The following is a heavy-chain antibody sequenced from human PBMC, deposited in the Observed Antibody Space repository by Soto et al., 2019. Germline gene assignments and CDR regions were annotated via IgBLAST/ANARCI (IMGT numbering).Heavy chain of an antibody. Sequence: EVQLVESGGVVVQPGGSLRLSCAASGFTFDDYTMHWVRQAPGKGLEWVSLISWDGGSTYYADSVKGRFTISRDNSKNSLYLQMNSLRTEDTALYYCAKDLMVAAGTDYYCYGMDVWGQGTTVTVSS. J-gene: IGHJ6*02. CDR1: GFTFDDYT. CDR2: ISWDGGST. V-gene: IGHV3-43*01. CDR3: AKDLMVAAGTDYYCYGMDV. D-gene: IGHD6-13*01.